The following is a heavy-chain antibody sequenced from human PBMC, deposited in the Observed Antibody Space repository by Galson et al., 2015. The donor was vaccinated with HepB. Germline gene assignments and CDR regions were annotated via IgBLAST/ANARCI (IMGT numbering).Heavy chain of an antibody. J-gene: IGHJ2*01. V-gene: IGHV3-23*01. Sequence: SLRLSCAASGVTFNNYDMTWVRQAPGKGLEWVSSVSDSGTTTFYADSVKGRFTISRDNSKKTLYLQMNGLRVEDTAVYYCAKDPTTTTSAWYFDLWGRGTLVTVSS. D-gene: IGHD5-12*01. CDR1: GVTFNNYD. CDR2: VSDSGTTT. CDR3: AKDPTTTTSAWYFDL.